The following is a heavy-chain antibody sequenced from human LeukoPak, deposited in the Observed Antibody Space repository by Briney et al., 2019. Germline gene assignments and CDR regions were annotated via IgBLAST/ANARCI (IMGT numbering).Heavy chain of an antibody. CDR2: LNTDGSST. CDR3: ARDDYGSGSYYYH. Sequence: GRSLRLSCAASGFSFSSYWMHWVRQAPGKGLVWVSRLNTDGSSTNYADSVKGRFTISRDNAKNTLYLQMNSLRAEDTAIYYCARDDYGSGSYYYHWGQGSLITVSS. J-gene: IGHJ5*02. V-gene: IGHV3-74*01. CDR1: GFSFSSYW. D-gene: IGHD3-10*01.